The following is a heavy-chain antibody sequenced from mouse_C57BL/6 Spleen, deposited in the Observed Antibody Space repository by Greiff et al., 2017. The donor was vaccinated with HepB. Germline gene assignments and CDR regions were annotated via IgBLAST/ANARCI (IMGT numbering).Heavy chain of an antibody. J-gene: IGHJ3*01. CDR3: ARKIYYGNPWFAY. D-gene: IGHD2-1*01. CDR2: IYPSDSET. V-gene: IGHV1-61*01. CDR1: GYTFTSYW. Sequence: QVQLQQPGAELVRPGSSVKLSCKASGYTFTSYWMDWVKQRPGQGLEWIGNIYPSDSETHYNQKFKDKATLTVDKSSSTAYMQLSSLTSEDSAVYYCARKIYYGNPWFAYWGQGTLVTVSA.